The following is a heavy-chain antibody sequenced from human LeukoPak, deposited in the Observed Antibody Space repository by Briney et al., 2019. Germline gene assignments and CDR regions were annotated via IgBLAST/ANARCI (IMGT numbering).Heavy chain of an antibody. Sequence: SETLSLTCAIYSESFSGYFWSWIRQPPGKGLEWIGYIYYSGSTYYSPSLKSRVTISLDTSRNQFSLKLNSVTAADTAVYYCAKSNGYGLVDIWGQGTMVTVSS. CDR2: IYYSGST. V-gene: IGHV4-59*12. D-gene: IGHD3-10*01. CDR1: SESFSGYF. J-gene: IGHJ3*02. CDR3: AKSNGYGLVDI.